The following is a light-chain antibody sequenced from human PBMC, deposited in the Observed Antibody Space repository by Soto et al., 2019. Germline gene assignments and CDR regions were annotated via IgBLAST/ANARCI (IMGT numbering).Light chain of an antibody. J-gene: IGKJ2*01. V-gene: IGKV3-20*01. Sequence: ETVMTQSPVTLSLSPGDRATLSCRASHSVRSNLAWYQQKPGQPPRLLIYAASTRATGIPGRFSGSGSGTDFVLTISRLEPEDFAVYYCQQYGRSPFTFGQGTKLQIK. CDR2: AAS. CDR3: QQYGRSPFT. CDR1: HSVRSN.